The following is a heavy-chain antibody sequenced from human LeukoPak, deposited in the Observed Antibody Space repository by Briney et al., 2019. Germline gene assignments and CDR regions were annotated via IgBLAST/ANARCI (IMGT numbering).Heavy chain of an antibody. V-gene: IGHV3-23*01. CDR3: AKDPLEPRSAYYFDY. CDR2: ISGSGGST. CDR1: GFTFSSYA. J-gene: IGHJ4*02. Sequence: GGSLRLSCAASGFTFSSYAMSWVRQAPGKGLEWVSAISGSGGSTYYADSVKGRFTISRDNSKNTLYLQMNSLRAEDTAVYYCAKDPLEPRSAYYFDYWGQGTLVTVSS. D-gene: IGHD1-14*01.